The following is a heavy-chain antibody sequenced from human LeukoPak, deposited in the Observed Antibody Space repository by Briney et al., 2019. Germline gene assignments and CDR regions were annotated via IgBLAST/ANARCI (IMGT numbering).Heavy chain of an antibody. V-gene: IGHV4-34*01. J-gene: IGHJ6*02. CDR2: INHSGST. CDR3: AGATYYYDSSGYYYAGGYYYYYGMDV. Sequence: SETLSLTCAVYGGSFSGYYWSWIRQPPGKGLEWIGEINHSGSTNYNPSLKSRVTISVDTSKNQFSLKLSSVTAADTAVYYCAGATYYYDSSGYYYAGGYYYYYGMDVWGQGTTVTVSS. D-gene: IGHD3-22*01. CDR1: GGSFSGYY.